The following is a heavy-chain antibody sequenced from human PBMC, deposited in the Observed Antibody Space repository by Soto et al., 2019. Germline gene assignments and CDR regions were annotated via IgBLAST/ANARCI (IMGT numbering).Heavy chain of an antibody. D-gene: IGHD2-21*01. CDR2: IIPMLGVR. Sequence: QVQLVQSGAEVKKPGSSVKVSCKDSGGTFSTYSMFWVRQAPGQGLEWMGRIIPMLGVRNYAQRFQDRVTITADKSTATVHMALSSLSSEDTALYYCTIGSWSGEVFDIWGQGTMVTVSS. J-gene: IGHJ3*02. V-gene: IGHV1-69*02. CDR1: GGTFSTYS. CDR3: TIGSWSGEVFDI.